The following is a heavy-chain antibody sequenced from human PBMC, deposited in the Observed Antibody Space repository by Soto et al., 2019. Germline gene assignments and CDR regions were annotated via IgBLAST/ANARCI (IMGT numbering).Heavy chain of an antibody. V-gene: IGHV3-21*01. J-gene: IGHJ3*02. Sequence: LSLSCAASGFTFSSYSMNWVRQAPGKGLEWVSSISSSSSYIYYADSVKGRFTISRDNAKNSLYLQMNSLRAEDTAVYYCASDGYSGSYPGAFDIWGQGTMVTVSS. CDR1: GFTFSSYS. CDR3: ASDGYSGSYPGAFDI. D-gene: IGHD1-26*01. CDR2: ISSSSSYI.